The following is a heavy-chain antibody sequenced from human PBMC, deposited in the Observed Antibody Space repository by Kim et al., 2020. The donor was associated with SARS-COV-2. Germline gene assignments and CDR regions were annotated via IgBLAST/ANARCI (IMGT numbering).Heavy chain of an antibody. D-gene: IGHD2-15*01. V-gene: IGHV4-34*01. Sequence: TSRVTISVDTSKNQFSLKLSSVTAADTAVYYCARGRSRGYSGYYYYGMDVWGQGTTVTVSS. CDR3: ARGRSRGYSGYYYYGMDV. J-gene: IGHJ6*02.